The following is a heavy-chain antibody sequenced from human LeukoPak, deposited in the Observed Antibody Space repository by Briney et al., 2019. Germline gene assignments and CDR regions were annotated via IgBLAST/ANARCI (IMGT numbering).Heavy chain of an antibody. Sequence: GGSLRLSCAASGFTFSTYNMNWVRQAPGKGLEWVSAISGSGGSTYYADSVKGRFTISRDNSKNTLYLQMNSLRAEDTAVYYCAKGIAVAGTFDYWGQGTLVTVSS. CDR2: ISGSGGST. CDR1: GFTFSTYN. D-gene: IGHD6-19*01. V-gene: IGHV3-23*01. J-gene: IGHJ4*02. CDR3: AKGIAVAGTFDY.